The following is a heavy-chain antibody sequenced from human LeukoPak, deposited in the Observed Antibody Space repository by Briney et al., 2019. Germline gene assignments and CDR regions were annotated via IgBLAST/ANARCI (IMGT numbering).Heavy chain of an antibody. D-gene: IGHD1-26*01. CDR1: GFTFSNYA. J-gene: IGHJ4*02. CDR3: ARLSGNYYFDY. CDR2: VSGNGVST. V-gene: IGHV3-23*01. Sequence: TGGSLRLSCAASGFTFSNYAMTWVRQAPGKGLEWVSAVSGNGVSTFYTDSVKGRFSISRDNSKNTVYLQMNSLRADDTAVYYCARLSGNYYFDYWGQGTLVTVSS.